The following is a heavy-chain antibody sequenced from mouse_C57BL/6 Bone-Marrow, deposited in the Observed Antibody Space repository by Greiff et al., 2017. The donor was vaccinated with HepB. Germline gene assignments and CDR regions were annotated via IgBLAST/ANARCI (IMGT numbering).Heavy chain of an antibody. CDR2: INPNNGGT. D-gene: IGHD1-1*01. V-gene: IGHV1-26*01. CDR1: GYTFTDYY. Sequence: VQLQQSGPELVKPGASVKISCKASGYTFTDYYMNWVKQSHGKSLEWIGDINPNNGGTSYNQKFKGKATLTVDKSSSTAYMELRSLTSEDSAVYYCARELCIYYYGSSGGFAYWGQGTLVTVSA. CDR3: ARELCIYYYGSSGGFAY. J-gene: IGHJ3*01.